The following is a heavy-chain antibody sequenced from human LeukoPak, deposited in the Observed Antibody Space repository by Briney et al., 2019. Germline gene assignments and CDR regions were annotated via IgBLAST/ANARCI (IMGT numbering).Heavy chain of an antibody. CDR1: GDSISSGTY. CDR3: ARDLKIGYNSGWYSFDY. Sequence: PSGTLSLTCVVSGDSISSGTYWSWIRQPPEKGLEWIGYIYNSGRTNYNPSLKSRVTISVDTSKNQFSLNLSSVTAADTAVYYCARDLKIGYNSGWYSFDYWGQGTLVTVSS. CDR2: IYNSGRT. J-gene: IGHJ4*02. D-gene: IGHD6-19*01. V-gene: IGHV4-61*01.